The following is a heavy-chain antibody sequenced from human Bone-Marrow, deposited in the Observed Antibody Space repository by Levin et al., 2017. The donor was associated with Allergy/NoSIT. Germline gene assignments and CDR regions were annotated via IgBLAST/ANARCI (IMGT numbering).Heavy chain of an antibody. D-gene: IGHD6-19*01. J-gene: IGHJ6*02. Sequence: ESLKISCTVSGGSVSSGTYYWSWLRQPPGKGLEWIGYINYRGSTKYNPSLKSRVTISVDTSKNEFSLKLSSVTAADTAVYYCARNRIVVAGGNDYYYGMDVWGQGTTVTVSS. CDR1: GGSVSSGTYY. CDR3: ARNRIVVAGGNDYYYGMDV. V-gene: IGHV4-61*01. CDR2: INYRGST.